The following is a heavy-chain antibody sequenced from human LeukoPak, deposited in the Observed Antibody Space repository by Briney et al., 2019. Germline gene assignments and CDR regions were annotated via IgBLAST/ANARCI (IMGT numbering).Heavy chain of an antibody. D-gene: IGHD2-2*01. CDR1: GFTVSSNY. CDR3: ARAYCSSTSCPQYFDL. V-gene: IGHV3-53*01. J-gene: IGHJ2*01. CDR2: IYSGGST. Sequence: GGSLRLSCAASGFTVSSNYMSWVRQAPGKGLAWVSVIYSGGSTYYADSVKGRFTISRDNSKNTLYLQMNSLRAEDTAVYYCARAYCSSTSCPQYFDLWGRGTLVTVSS.